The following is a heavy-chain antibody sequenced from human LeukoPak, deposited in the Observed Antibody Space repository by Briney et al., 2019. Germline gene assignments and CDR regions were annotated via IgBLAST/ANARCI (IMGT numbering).Heavy chain of an antibody. CDR3: ARDSCSGGGCHYWYFDL. V-gene: IGHV1-69*06. Sequence: SVKVSCKASGGTFSSYAISWVRQAPGQGLEWMGGIIPIFGTANYAQKFQGRVTITADKSTSTAYMELSSLRSEDTAVYYCARDSCSGGGCHYWYFDLWGRGTLATVSS. CDR2: IIPIFGTA. D-gene: IGHD2-15*01. CDR1: GGTFSSYA. J-gene: IGHJ2*01.